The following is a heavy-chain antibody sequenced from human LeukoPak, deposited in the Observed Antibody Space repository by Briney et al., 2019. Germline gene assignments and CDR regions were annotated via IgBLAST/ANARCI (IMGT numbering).Heavy chain of an antibody. CDR1: GYTFTSYA. D-gene: IGHD3-10*01. V-gene: IGHV7-4-1*01. CDR3: AREGTMVRGVVNGIGY. J-gene: IGHJ4*02. Sequence: ASVKVSCKASGYTFTSYAMNWVRQAPGQGLEWMGWINSNTGNPTYAQGFTGRFVFSLDTSVSTAYLQIGSLKAEETAVYYCAREGTMVRGVVNGIGYWGQGTLVTVSS. CDR2: INSNTGNP.